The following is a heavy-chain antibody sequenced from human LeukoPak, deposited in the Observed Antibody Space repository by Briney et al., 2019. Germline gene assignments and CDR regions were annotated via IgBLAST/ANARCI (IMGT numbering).Heavy chain of an antibody. J-gene: IGHJ3*02. D-gene: IGHD2-2*02. V-gene: IGHV4-31*03. CDR1: GVSISSGGYY. CDR2: IYYSGST. Sequence: SETLSLTCTVSGVSISSGGYYWSWIRQHPGKGLEWFGYIYYSGSTYYDPSLKSRVTISVDTSKNQFSLKLSSVTAADTAVYYCARVVVVPAAILRAFDIWGQGTTVTVPS. CDR3: ARVVVVPAAILRAFDI.